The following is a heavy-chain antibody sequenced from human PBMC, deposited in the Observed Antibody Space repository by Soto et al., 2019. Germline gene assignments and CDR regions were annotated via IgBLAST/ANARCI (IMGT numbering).Heavy chain of an antibody. CDR2: IRSKANSYAT. CDR3: TRQVVLGYSSSWYWFDP. V-gene: IGHV3-73*01. Sequence: GGSLRLSCAASGFTFSGSAMHWVRQASGKGLEWVGRIRSKANSYATAYAASVKGRFTISRDDSKNTAYLQMNSLKTEDTAVYYCTRQVVLGYSSSWYWFDPWGQGTLVTVSS. J-gene: IGHJ5*02. D-gene: IGHD6-13*01. CDR1: GFTFSGSA.